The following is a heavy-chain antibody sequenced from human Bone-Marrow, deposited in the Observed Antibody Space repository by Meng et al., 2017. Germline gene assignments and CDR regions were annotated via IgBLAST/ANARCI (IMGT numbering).Heavy chain of an antibody. Sequence: VQGAGPGLVKPAQSLSLTCSVSGGSINSAGYYWSWIRQHPGKGLEWIGYIYYTENTYYNPSLKSPMTISLDKSKNQFSLKLNSVTVADTAVYYCARGRASCSSGGCSLGWFDPWGQGTLVTVSS. V-gene: IGHV4-31*01. CDR3: ARGRASCSSGGCSLGWFDP. CDR2: IYYTENT. CDR1: GGSINSAGYY. J-gene: IGHJ5*02. D-gene: IGHD2-15*01.